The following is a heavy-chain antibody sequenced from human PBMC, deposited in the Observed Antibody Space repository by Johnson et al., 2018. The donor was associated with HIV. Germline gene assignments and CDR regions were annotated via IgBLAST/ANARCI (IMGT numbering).Heavy chain of an antibody. V-gene: IGHV3-20*04. CDR2: ISWSGRTI. Sequence: EVQLMESGGGVVRPGGSLRLSCAASGFTFDDYGMSWVRQAPGKGLEWISYISWSGRTIYYADSVKGRFTISRDNAKNSLYLQMNSLRAEDTAVYYCAREMGWEDAFDIWGQGTMVTVSS. CDR1: GFTFDDYG. D-gene: IGHD6-19*01. CDR3: AREMGWEDAFDI. J-gene: IGHJ3*02.